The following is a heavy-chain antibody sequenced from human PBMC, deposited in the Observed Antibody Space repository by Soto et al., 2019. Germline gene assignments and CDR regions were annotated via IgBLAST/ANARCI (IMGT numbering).Heavy chain of an antibody. CDR3: TTEPSYGWGSYRTDY. V-gene: IGHV3-15*07. D-gene: IGHD3-16*02. CDR2: IKSKTDGGTT. CDR1: GFTFSNAW. J-gene: IGHJ4*02. Sequence: EVQLVESGGGLVKPGGSLRLPCAASGFTFSNAWMNWVRQAPGKGLEWVGRIKSKTDGGTTDYAAPVKGRFTISRDDSKNTLYLQMNSLKTEDTAVYYCTTEPSYGWGSYRTDYWGQGTLVTVSS.